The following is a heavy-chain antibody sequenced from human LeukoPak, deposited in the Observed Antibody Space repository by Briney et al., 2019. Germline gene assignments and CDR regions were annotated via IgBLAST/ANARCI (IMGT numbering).Heavy chain of an antibody. V-gene: IGHV1-69*05. D-gene: IGHD4-17*01. CDR2: IIPIFGTA. J-gene: IGHJ6*02. CDR3: ARGLTVTAYYYYGMDV. CDR1: GGTFSSYA. Sequence: SVKVSCKASGGTFSSYAISWVRQAPGQGLEWMGGIIPIFGTANYAQKFQGRVTMTRNTSKSTAYMELSSLRSEDTAVYYCARGLTVTAYYYYGMDVWGQGTTVTVSS.